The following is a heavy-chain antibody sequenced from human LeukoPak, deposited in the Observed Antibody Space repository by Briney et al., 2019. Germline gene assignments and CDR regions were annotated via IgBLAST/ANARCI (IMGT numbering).Heavy chain of an antibody. CDR2: IKQDGSEK. CDR3: VRALAAGSY. CDR1: GFTFSSYW. V-gene: IGHV3-7*01. J-gene: IGHJ4*02. Sequence: GGSLRLSCAASGFTFSSYWMNWVRQSPGKGLEWVANIKQDGSEKYYVDSVKGRFTIPRDNAKNSLYLQMNSLRAEDTAVYYCVRALAAGSYWGRGALVTVSS. D-gene: IGHD6-13*01.